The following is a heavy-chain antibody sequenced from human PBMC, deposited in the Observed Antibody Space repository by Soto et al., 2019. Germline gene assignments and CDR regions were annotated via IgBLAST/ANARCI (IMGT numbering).Heavy chain of an antibody. Sequence: LSLTCAVYGGSFSGYYWSWIRQPPGKGLEWIGEINHSGSTNYNPSLKSRVTISVDTSKNQFSLKLSSVTAAATAVYYCASGPTRILVVIPNWSWFDPWGQGSLGTVSS. CDR3: ASGPTRILVVIPNWSWFDP. D-gene: IGHD3-22*01. V-gene: IGHV4-34*01. CDR1: GGSFSGYY. J-gene: IGHJ5*02. CDR2: INHSGST.